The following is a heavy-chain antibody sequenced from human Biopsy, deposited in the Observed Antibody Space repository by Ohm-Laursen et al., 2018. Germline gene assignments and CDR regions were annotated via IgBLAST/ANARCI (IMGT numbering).Heavy chain of an antibody. D-gene: IGHD3-10*01. Sequence: GASVTVSCKVSGYTFNDYYIHWVRQSPGQGLEWMGWVNPNSGATNSAEKFRGRVTLTRDTSISAVYIELRRLKSDDAAVYFCARDRMTDVFGGPTRTDVFDSWGQGTPVTVSS. CDR1: GYTFNDYY. CDR2: VNPNSGAT. CDR3: ARDRMTDVFGGPTRTDVFDS. J-gene: IGHJ4*02. V-gene: IGHV1-2*02.